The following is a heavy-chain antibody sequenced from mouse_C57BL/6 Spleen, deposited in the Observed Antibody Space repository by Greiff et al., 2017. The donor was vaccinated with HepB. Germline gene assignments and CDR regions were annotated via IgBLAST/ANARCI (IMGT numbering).Heavy chain of an antibody. D-gene: IGHD2-1*01. Sequence: VMLVESGPELVKPGASVKISCKASGYAFSSSWMNWVKQRPGKGLEWIGRIYPGDGDTNYNGKFKGKATLTADKSSSTAYMQLSSLTSEDSAVYFCARAGNWRHYYAMDYWGQGTSVTVSS. CDR3: ARAGNWRHYYAMDY. V-gene: IGHV1-82*01. CDR1: GYAFSSSW. CDR2: IYPGDGDT. J-gene: IGHJ4*01.